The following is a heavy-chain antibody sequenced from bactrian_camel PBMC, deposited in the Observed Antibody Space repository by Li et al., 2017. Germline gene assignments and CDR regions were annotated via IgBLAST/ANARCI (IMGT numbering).Heavy chain of an antibody. CDR2: FSSDGGT. CDR3: AADAPHLPCNVVVSTVLRGTRVPNEYNS. D-gene: IGHD2*01. Sequence: VQLVESGGGSAQTGGSLNLSCVVFGDARHDFCMAWFRQAPGQEREGVVAFSSDGGTTYAGSVKGRFTISHDEGNNILSLQINNLRPEDSAMYYCAADAPHLPCNVVVSTVLRGTRVPNEYNSWGHGTQVTVS. V-gene: IGHV3S53*01. J-gene: IGHJ6*01. CDR1: GDARHDFC.